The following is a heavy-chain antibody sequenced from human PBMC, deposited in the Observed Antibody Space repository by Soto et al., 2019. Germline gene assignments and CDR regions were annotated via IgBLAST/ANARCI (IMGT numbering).Heavy chain of an antibody. CDR1: GGTFSSYA. V-gene: IGHV1-69*13. D-gene: IGHD1-26*01. Sequence: SVKVSCKASGGTFSSYAISWVRQAPGQGLEWMGGIIPIFGTANYAQKFQGRVTITADESTSTAYMELSSLRSEDTAVYYCARGSGSYPSYYYYGMDVWGQGTTVTVSS. CDR3: ARGSGSYPSYYYYGMDV. J-gene: IGHJ6*02. CDR2: IIPIFGTA.